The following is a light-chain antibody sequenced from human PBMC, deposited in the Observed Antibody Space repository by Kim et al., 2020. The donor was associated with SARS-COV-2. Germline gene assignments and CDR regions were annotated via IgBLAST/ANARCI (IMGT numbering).Light chain of an antibody. CDR3: SSCTSTDTYV. CDR1: SSDVGYYNY. J-gene: IGLJ1*01. CDR2: DVS. Sequence: QSALTQPASVSGSPGQSITISCTGTSSDVGYYNYVSWYQHHPGKAPELIIFDVSKRPSRISNRFSGSKSGDTASLTISGLQAEDEADYYCSSCTSTDTYVFGSGTKV. V-gene: IGLV2-14*03.